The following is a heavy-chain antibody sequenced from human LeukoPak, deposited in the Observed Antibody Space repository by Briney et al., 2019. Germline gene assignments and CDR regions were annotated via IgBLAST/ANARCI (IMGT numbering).Heavy chain of an antibody. CDR2: VNPNSGHT. D-gene: IGHD6-13*01. CDR3: ARDNRIAAAGSNYYYYYMDV. J-gene: IGHJ6*03. CDR1: GYTFTSYD. Sequence: ASVRVSCKASGYTFTSYDINWVRQATGQGLEWMGWVNPNSGHTGFAQKFQGRVSMTSNTSISTAYMEVRSLRSEDTAVYYCARDNRIAAAGSNYYYYYMDVWGKGTTVTVSS. V-gene: IGHV1-8*01.